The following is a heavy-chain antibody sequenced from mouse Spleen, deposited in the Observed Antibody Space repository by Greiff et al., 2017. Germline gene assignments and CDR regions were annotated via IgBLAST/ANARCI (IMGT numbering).Heavy chain of an antibody. CDR2: IDPYIGGT. CDR1: GYSYTDYN. V-gene: IGHV1S135*01. D-gene: IGHD2-1*01. J-gene: IGHJ3*01. CDR3: ARCSYGNYLALFAY. Sequence: VQLQQPGPELVMTGASVKESCKASGYSYTDYNMYRVKQSHAKSHEWIGYIDPYIGGTSYIQKLTGKATLTVHQSSSTAFMHLISLTSEYSAVYYCARCSYGNYLALFAYWGQGTLVTVSA.